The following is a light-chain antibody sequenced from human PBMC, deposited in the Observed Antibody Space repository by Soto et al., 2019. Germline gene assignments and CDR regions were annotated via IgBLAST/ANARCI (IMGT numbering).Light chain of an antibody. V-gene: IGKV4-1*01. CDR2: WAS. Sequence: DIVMTQSPDSLAVSLGERATINCKSSQSLLYSSNNKNYLAWYQQKPGQPTKLLIYWASTRESGVPDRFSGSGSGTDFTLTISSLQAEDVAVYYCQQYYSTPRTFGQGTKLEIK. CDR3: QQYYSTPRT. CDR1: QSLLYSSNNKNY. J-gene: IGKJ2*01.